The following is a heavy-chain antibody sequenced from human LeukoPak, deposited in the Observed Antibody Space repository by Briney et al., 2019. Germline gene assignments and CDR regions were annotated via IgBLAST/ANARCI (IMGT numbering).Heavy chain of an antibody. D-gene: IGHD6-19*01. CDR2: ISSSGGAI. J-gene: IGHJ4*02. CDR1: GFTFSSYE. Sequence: PGGPLSLSCAASGFTFSSYEMNWVRQAPGKGLEWVSKISSSGGAIYYADSVKGRFTISRDNAKSTLYLQMNSLRAEDTAVYYCARGGSLGYWGQGTLVTVSS. V-gene: IGHV3-48*03. CDR3: ARGGSLGY.